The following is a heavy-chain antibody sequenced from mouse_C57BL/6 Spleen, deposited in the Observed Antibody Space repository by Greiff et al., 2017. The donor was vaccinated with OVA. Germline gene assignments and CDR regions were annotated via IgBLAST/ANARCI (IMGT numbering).Heavy chain of an antibody. V-gene: IGHV1-15*01. CDR2: IDPETGGT. CDR1: GYTFTDYE. Sequence: VKLMESGAELVRPGASVTLSCKASGYTFTDYEMHWVKQTPVHGLEWIGAIDPETGGTAYNQKFKGKAILTADKSSSTAYMELRSLTSEDSAVYYCTRYEITPNYYAMDYWGQGTSVTVSS. D-gene: IGHD2-4*01. CDR3: TRYEITPNYYAMDY. J-gene: IGHJ4*01.